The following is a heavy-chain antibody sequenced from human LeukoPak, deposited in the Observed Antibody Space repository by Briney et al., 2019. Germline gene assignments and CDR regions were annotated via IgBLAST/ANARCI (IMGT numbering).Heavy chain of an antibody. CDR3: AKDLGGVIDY. Sequence: PGGSLRLSCAASGFTFSSYGVHWVRQAPGKGLEWVAVISYDGSNKYYADSVKGRFTISRDNSKNTLCLQMNSLRAEDTAVYYCAKDLGGVIDYWGQGTLVTVSS. CDR1: GFTFSSYG. V-gene: IGHV3-30*18. CDR2: ISYDGSNK. D-gene: IGHD3-16*01. J-gene: IGHJ4*02.